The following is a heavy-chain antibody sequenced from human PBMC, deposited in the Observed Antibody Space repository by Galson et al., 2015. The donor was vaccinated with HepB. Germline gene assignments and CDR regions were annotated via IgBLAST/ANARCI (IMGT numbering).Heavy chain of an antibody. CDR2: ITSGSSYT. Sequence: SLRLSCAASGFTFSSYYMSWIRQAPGKGLEWVSYITSGSSYTNYADSVKGRFTISRDNAKNSLYLQMNSLRAEDTAVYYCARDGDGDPSSGHYFDYWGQGTLVTVSS. CDR1: GFTFSSYY. CDR3: ARDGDGDPSSGHYFDY. D-gene: IGHD3-10*01. J-gene: IGHJ4*02. V-gene: IGHV3-11*06.